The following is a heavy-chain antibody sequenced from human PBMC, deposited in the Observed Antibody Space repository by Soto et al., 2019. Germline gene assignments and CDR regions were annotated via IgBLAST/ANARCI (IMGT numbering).Heavy chain of an antibody. CDR2: INHSGST. D-gene: IGHD3-22*01. J-gene: IGHJ4*02. V-gene: IGHV4-34*01. CDR1: GGSFSGYY. Sequence: SLTFAVYGGSFSGYYWSWIRQPPGKGMEWIGEINHSGSTNYNPSLKSRVTISVATSTNQFSLKLSSVTAADTAVYCCARTYYYDSSGYYDYWGQGTLVTVSS. CDR3: ARTYYYDSSGYYDY.